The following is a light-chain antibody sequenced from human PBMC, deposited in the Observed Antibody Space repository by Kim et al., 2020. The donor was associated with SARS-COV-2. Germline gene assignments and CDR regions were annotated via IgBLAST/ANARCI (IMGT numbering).Light chain of an antibody. CDR2: GAA. CDR1: QDIRKD. Sequence: VGEGVIITSRERQDIRKDLGWWQQNPGRAPKRLIDGAARLQSGVPSRLSGSGSGTEFTLAISSLQPEDCATYFCLQHNTYPITFGQGTRLEIK. V-gene: IGKV1-17*01. CDR3: LQHNTYPIT. J-gene: IGKJ5*01.